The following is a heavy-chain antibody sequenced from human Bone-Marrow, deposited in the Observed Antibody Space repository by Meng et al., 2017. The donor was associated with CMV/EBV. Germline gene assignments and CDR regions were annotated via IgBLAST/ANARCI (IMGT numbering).Heavy chain of an antibody. Sequence: GESLKISCAASGFNFGAYNMNWVRQAPGKGLEWISSIFTGGAPISYADSVKGRFTISRDNAKNSLYLQMNSLRVEDTALYYCARDHGSSEYYFDYWGQGTLVTVSS. J-gene: IGHJ4*02. CDR3: ARDHGSSEYYFDY. CDR1: GFNFGAYN. D-gene: IGHD1-26*01. V-gene: IGHV3-21*04. CDR2: IFTGGAPI.